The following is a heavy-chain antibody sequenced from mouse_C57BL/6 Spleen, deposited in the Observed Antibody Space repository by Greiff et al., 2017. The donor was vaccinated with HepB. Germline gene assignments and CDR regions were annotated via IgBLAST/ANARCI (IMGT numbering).Heavy chain of an antibody. Sequence: VQLKESGPELVKPGASVKIPCKASGYTFTDYNMDWVKQSHGKSLEWIGDINPNNGGTIYNQKFKGKATLTVDKSSSTAYMELRSLTSEDTAVYYCARRDYSKGRAMDYWGQGTSVTVSS. CDR1: GYTFTDYN. V-gene: IGHV1-18*01. D-gene: IGHD2-5*01. CDR2: INPNNGGT. CDR3: ARRDYSKGRAMDY. J-gene: IGHJ4*01.